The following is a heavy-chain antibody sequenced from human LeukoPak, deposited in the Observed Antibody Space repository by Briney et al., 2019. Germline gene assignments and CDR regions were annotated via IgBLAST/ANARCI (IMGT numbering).Heavy chain of an antibody. CDR3: ARGGGSYYQ. D-gene: IGHD1-26*01. CDR2: TYFKSKWYY. Sequence: SQTLSLTCATSGDSVSSNSAAWNWIRQSLSRDLEWLGRTYFKSKWYYDYAGSVKSRITINPDTTKNQFSLQLNSVTPEDTAVYYCARGGGSYYQWGQGTLVTVSS. J-gene: IGHJ4*02. V-gene: IGHV6-1*01. CDR1: GDSVSSNSAA.